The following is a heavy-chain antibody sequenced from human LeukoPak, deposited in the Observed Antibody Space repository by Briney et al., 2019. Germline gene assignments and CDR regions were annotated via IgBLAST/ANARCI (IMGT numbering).Heavy chain of an antibody. CDR1: GGSFSGYY. CDR2: INHSGST. CDR3: ARYSGLGYCSSTSCYGFDY. Sequence: SETLSLTCAVYGGSFSGYYWSWIRQPPGKGLEWIGEINHSGSTNYNPSLKSRVTISVDTSRNQFSLKLSSVTAADTAVYYCARYSGLGYCSSTSCYGFDYWGQGTLVTVSS. J-gene: IGHJ4*02. V-gene: IGHV4-34*01. D-gene: IGHD2-2*01.